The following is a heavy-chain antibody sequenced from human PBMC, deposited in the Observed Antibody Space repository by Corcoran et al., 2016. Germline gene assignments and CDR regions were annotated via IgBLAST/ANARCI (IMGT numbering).Heavy chain of an antibody. V-gene: IGHV4-4*02. Sequence: QVQLQESGPGLVVPSGTLSLTCAISGDSISNSNWWTWVRQPPGKGLEWIGEIYHRGDTNYNPSLESRVAMSVDKSKNHFSLILSSVTAADTAVYYCAGGEARGCGQVGCDLWGQGTLVTVSS. D-gene: IGHD3-16*01. J-gene: IGHJ4*02. CDR2: IYHRGDT. CDR1: GDSISNSNW. CDR3: AGGEARGCGQVGCDL.